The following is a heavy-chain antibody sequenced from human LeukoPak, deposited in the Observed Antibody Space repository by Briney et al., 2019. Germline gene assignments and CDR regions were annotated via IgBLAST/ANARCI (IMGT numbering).Heavy chain of an antibody. CDR3: ARAPSVALYHFQV. CDR2: IYSSGHT. V-gene: IGHV4-31*03. J-gene: IGHJ1*01. CDR1: GGSIGSGTNY. D-gene: IGHD2-15*01. Sequence: SETLSLTCSVSGGSIGSGTNYWNWIRQRPGRGLEWIGYIYSSGHTYYNPSLKSRVFLSLDTSKKQVSLKLTSVTAAETAVYYCARAPSVALYHFQVWGQPRPVSVSS.